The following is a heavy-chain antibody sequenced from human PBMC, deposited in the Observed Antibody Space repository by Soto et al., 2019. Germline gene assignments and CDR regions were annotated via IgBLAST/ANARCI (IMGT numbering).Heavy chain of an antibody. CDR1: GFTFHGYA. CDR3: VKDIGSGSYQSPFDY. V-gene: IGHV3-9*01. Sequence: GGSLRLSCAASGFTFHGYAMHWVRQTPGKGLEWVSGISWNSNNIGYADSVKGRFTISRDNAKNSLYLQMNSLRPEDTALYYCVKDIGSGSYQSPFDYWGQGTLVTVSS. CDR2: ISWNSNNI. D-gene: IGHD3-10*01. J-gene: IGHJ4*02.